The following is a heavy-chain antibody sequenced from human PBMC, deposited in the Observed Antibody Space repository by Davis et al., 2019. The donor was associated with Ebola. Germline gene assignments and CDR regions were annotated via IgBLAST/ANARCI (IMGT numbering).Heavy chain of an antibody. CDR2: IYPGDSDT. V-gene: IGHV5-51*01. Sequence: GESLKISCEGSGYDFTTYWIGWVRQLPGKGLEWMGIIYPGDSDTRYSPSFQGQVPISADKSVSTAYLQWSSLKASDTAMYYCARMTYYYHTGRLDYWGQGTLVTISS. CDR3: ARMTYYYHTGRLDY. J-gene: IGHJ4*02. D-gene: IGHD3-22*01. CDR1: GYDFTTYW.